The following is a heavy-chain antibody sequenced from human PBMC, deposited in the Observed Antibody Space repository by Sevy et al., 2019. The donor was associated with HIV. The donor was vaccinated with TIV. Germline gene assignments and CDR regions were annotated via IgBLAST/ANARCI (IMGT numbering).Heavy chain of an antibody. CDR2: IRSGDDTI. Sequence: GGSLRLSCAASGFTLSNCNMNWVRQAPGKGLEWISYIRSGDDTIYYEQSVKGRCTFSRDNAKNSLYLQMDSLTDEDTAVYYCAKDRWDSTSPSRALDFWGQGTLVTVSS. J-gene: IGHJ4*02. V-gene: IGHV3-48*02. D-gene: IGHD6-6*01. CDR1: GFTLSNCN. CDR3: AKDRWDSTSPSRALDF.